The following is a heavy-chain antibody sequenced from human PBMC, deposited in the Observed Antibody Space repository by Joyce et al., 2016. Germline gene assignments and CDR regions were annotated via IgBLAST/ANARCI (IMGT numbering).Heavy chain of an antibody. D-gene: IGHD2-15*01. Sequence: QVQLVQSGTEVRKPGASVKLSCKASGYIFTTYYMHWVRQAPGQGLEWMGIINPTGGSARFAQKFQGRVNLTSDTSTSTVYMELNRLGSEDAAVYYCARDRCSGGTCYTLDQWGQGTLVTVSS. CDR1: GYIFTTYY. J-gene: IGHJ5*02. CDR3: ARDRCSGGTCYTLDQ. CDR2: INPTGGSA. V-gene: IGHV1-46*01.